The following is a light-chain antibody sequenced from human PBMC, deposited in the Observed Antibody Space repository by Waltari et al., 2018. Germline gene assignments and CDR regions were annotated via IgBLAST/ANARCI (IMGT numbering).Light chain of an antibody. V-gene: IGLV2-11*01. CDR3: CSYAGSYTS. CDR2: DVS. Sequence: QSALTQPRSVSGSPGQSVTISCTGTSSDVGGYNYVSWYQQHPGKAPNLMIYDVSKRPSGVPDRFSGSKSGNTASLTISGLQAEDEADYYCCSYAGSYTSFGGGTKLTVL. J-gene: IGLJ3*02. CDR1: SSDVGGYNY.